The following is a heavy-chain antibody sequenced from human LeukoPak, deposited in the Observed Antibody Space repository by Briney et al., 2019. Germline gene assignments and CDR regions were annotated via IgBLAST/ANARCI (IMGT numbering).Heavy chain of an antibody. Sequence: GGSLRLSCAAPGLTFSTSWMSWVRQAPGKGLEWVAVISDDGSDKYYVDSVRGRLTISRDNAKNLVYLQMDSLRADDTAVYFCARDVWRSADHWGRGTLVTVSS. V-gene: IGHV3-7*01. J-gene: IGHJ4*02. D-gene: IGHD3-10*01. CDR3: ARDVWRSADH. CDR2: ISDDGSDK. CDR1: GLTFSTSW.